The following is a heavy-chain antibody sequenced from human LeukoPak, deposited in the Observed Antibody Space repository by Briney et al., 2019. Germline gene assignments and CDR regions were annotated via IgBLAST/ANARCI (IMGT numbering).Heavy chain of an antibody. CDR2: ISSDGSNT. D-gene: IGHD4-17*01. Sequence: GGSLRLSCAASGFTFSSYGMHWVRQAPGKGLACVSRISSDGSNTNYADSVKGRFTISRDNAKNTLYLQMDSLTAEDTAVYYCVSRNYGSSPFDYWGQGTLVTVSS. CDR1: GFTFSSYG. V-gene: IGHV3-74*01. J-gene: IGHJ4*02. CDR3: VSRNYGSSPFDY.